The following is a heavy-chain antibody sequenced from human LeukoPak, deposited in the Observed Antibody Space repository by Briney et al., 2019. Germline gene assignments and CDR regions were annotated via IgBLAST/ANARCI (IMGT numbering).Heavy chain of an antibody. CDR2: IYYTGIT. V-gene: IGHV4-59*11. D-gene: IGHD3-9*01. J-gene: IGHJ4*01. Sequence: SETLSHTRTVSGGSINNLYWSWIRQPPGKGLEWIGYIYYTGITKYNPSLKSRITISVDTSKNQFSLNLRYVTAADTAVYYCARVFPHGYSDYLGRGTVITVSS. CDR3: ARVFPHGYSDY. CDR1: GGSINNLY.